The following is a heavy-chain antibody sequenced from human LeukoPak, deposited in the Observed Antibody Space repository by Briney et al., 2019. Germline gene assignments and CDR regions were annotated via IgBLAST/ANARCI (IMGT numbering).Heavy chain of an antibody. D-gene: IGHD3-10*01. CDR1: GFTFSSYW. Sequence: GGSLRLSCAASGFTFSSYWMHWVRQAPGKGLVWVSRINSDGSSTSYAGSVKGRFTISRDNAKNTLYLQMNSLRAEDTAVYYCARTEREGSYSSGMDVWGQGTTVTVSS. J-gene: IGHJ6*02. CDR2: INSDGSST. V-gene: IGHV3-74*01. CDR3: ARTEREGSYSSGMDV.